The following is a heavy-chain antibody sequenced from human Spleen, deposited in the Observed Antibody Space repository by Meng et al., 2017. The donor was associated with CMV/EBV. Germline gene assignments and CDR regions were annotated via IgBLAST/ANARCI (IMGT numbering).Heavy chain of an antibody. CDR1: GFTFISYN. V-gene: IGHV3-21*01. J-gene: IGHJ4*02. Sequence: GGSLRLSCGASGFTFISYNRNWVRQAPGKGLEWVASIRSGRGYINYADSVKGRFTTSRDNADDSLYLQMNSLRAEDTAVYYRARDSPRRVVGAAHDSWGQGALVTVSS. CDR2: IRSGRGYI. CDR3: ARDSPRRVVGAAHDS. D-gene: IGHD1-26*01.